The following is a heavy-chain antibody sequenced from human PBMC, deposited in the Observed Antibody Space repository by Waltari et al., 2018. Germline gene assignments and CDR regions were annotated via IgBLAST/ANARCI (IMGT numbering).Heavy chain of an antibody. D-gene: IGHD5-12*01. CDR2: IYYSGST. J-gene: IGHJ4*02. CDR3: ARGGDGYNGLYFDY. Sequence: QVQLQESGPGLVKPSQTLSLTCTVSGGSISSGDYYWSWIRQPPGKGREWIGDIYYSGSTDYNPARKSRVTISGDTSKNQFSLKLSSVTAADTAVYYCARGGDGYNGLYFDYWGQGTLVTVSS. CDR1: GGSISSGDYY. V-gene: IGHV4-30-4*08.